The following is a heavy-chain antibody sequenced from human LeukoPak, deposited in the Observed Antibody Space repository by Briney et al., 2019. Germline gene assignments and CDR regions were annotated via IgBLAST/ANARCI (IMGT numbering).Heavy chain of an antibody. Sequence: ASVKVSCKASGYTFTSYGISWVRQALGQGLEWMGWISAYNGNTNYAQKLQGRVTMTTDTSTSTAYMELRSLRSDDTAVYYCASGLDYYDSSGYYSGDAFDIWGQGTMVTVSS. D-gene: IGHD3-22*01. CDR2: ISAYNGNT. CDR1: GYTFTSYG. J-gene: IGHJ3*02. CDR3: ASGLDYYDSSGYYSGDAFDI. V-gene: IGHV1-18*01.